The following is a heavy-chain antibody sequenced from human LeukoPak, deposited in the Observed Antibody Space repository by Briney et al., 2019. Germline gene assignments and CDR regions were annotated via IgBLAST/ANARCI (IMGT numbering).Heavy chain of an antibody. CDR3: ATLRFLEWLFLYYFDY. J-gene: IGHJ4*02. Sequence: ASVKVSCKVSGYTLTELSMHWVRQAPGKGLEWMGGFDPEGGETIYAQKFQGRVTMTEDTSTDTAYMELSSLRSEDTAVYYCATLRFLEWLFLYYFDYWGQGTLVTVSS. D-gene: IGHD3-3*01. V-gene: IGHV1-24*01. CDR2: FDPEGGET. CDR1: GYTLTELS.